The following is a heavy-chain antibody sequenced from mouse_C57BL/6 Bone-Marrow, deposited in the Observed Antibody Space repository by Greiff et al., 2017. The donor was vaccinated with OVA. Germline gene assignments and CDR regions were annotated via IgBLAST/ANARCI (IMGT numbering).Heavy chain of an antibody. J-gene: IGHJ3*01. Sequence: EVKVVESGGGLVKPGGSLKLSCAASGFTFSSYAMSWVRQTPEKRLEWVATISDGGSYTYYPDNVKGRFTISRDNAKNNLYLQMSHLKSEDTAMYYCARELGWFAYWGQGTLVTVSA. CDR2: ISDGGSYT. D-gene: IGHD4-1*01. CDR1: GFTFSSYA. V-gene: IGHV5-4*03. CDR3: ARELGWFAY.